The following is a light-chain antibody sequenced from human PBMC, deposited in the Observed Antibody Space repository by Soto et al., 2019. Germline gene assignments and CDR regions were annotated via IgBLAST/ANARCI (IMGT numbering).Light chain of an antibody. V-gene: IGKV4-1*01. CDR1: HSVLYSSYNKSY. J-gene: IGKJ5*01. CDR3: QQYYSTLIT. Sequence: DIALTQSPDSLALSLGERATMNCKSSHSVLYSSYNKSYLAWYQVKPGRPPKLLFSWASTRESGVPDRFSGSGSGTDFTLTISSLQAEDVAVYYCQQYYSTLITFGQGTRLDIK. CDR2: WAS.